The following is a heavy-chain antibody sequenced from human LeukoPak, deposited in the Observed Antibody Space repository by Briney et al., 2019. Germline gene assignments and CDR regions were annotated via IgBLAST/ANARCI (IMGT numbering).Heavy chain of an antibody. D-gene: IGHD5-24*01. V-gene: IGHV4-34*01. J-gene: IGHJ4*02. CDR3: ARDRDGYNYYYFDY. CDR2: INHSGST. Sequence: SETLSLTCAVYGGSFSGYYWSWIRQPPGKGLEWIGEINHSGSTNYNPSLKSRVTISVDTSKNQFSLKLSSVTAADTAVYYCARDRDGYNYYYFDYWGQGTLVTVSS. CDR1: GGSFSGYY.